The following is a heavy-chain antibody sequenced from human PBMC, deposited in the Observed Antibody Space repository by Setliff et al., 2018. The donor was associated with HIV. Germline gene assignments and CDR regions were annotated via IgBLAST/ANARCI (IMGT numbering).Heavy chain of an antibody. V-gene: IGHV3-23*01. CDR3: ARTGLGLREVLSPGV. CDR2: ISGSGGST. J-gene: IGHJ6*04. CDR1: GFTFSSYA. D-gene: IGHD3-10*01. Sequence: PGGSLRLSCAASGFTFSSYAMSWVRQAPGKGLEWVSVISGSGGSTFYADSVKGRFTISRDNSKNTLYLQMNGLRVEDTAVYYCARTGLGLREVLSPGVWGTGTTVTVSS.